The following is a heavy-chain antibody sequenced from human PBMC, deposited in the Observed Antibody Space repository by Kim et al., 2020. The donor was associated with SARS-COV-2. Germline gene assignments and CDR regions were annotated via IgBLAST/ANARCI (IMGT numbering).Heavy chain of an antibody. J-gene: IGHJ3*01. CDR2: IKQDETVK. D-gene: IGHD3-16*01. V-gene: IGHV3-7*01. Sequence: GGSLRLSCAASGFPFSAYWMSWVRLAPGKGLEWVANIKQDETVKYYVDSVKGRFTISRDNAKNSLYLLMHSLRVEDTALDYCARAPAFHAYDLWGQGTMVTVSS. CDR3: ARAPAFHAYDL. CDR1: GFPFSAYW.